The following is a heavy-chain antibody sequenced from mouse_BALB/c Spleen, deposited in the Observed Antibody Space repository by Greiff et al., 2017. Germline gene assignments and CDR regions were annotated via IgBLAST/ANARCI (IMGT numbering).Heavy chain of an antibody. CDR2: IYPGDGDT. V-gene: IGHV1-87*01. Sequence: QVQLQQSGAELARPGASVKLSCKASGYTFTSYWMQWVKQRPGQGLEWIGAIYPGDGDTRYTQKFKGKATLTADKSSSTAYMQLSSLASEDSAVYYCARKGDYYGSYWYFDVWGAGTTVTVSS. CDR1: GYTFTSYW. D-gene: IGHD1-1*01. J-gene: IGHJ1*01. CDR3: ARKGDYYGSYWYFDV.